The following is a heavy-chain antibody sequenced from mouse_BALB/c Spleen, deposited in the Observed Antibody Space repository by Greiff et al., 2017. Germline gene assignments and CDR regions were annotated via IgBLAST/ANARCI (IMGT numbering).Heavy chain of an antibody. CDR1: GYTFTSYW. CDR2: INPSTGYT. CDR3: ARDYYGSSYGY. J-gene: IGHJ2*01. Sequence: QVQLKQSGAELAKPGASVKMSCKASGYTFTSYWMHWVKQRPGQGLEWIGYINPSTGYTEYNQKFKDKATLTADKSSSTAYMQLSSLTSEDSAVYYCARDYYGSSYGYWGQGTTLTVSS. D-gene: IGHD1-1*01. V-gene: IGHV1-7*01.